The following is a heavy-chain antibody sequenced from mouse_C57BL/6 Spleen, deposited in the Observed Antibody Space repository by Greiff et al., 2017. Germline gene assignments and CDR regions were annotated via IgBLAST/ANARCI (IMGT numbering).Heavy chain of an antibody. V-gene: IGHV1-26*01. CDR3: ARDGLLYQRGVWFAY. D-gene: IGHD2-1*01. CDR1: GYTFTDYY. Sequence: VQLQQSGPELVKPGASVKISCKASGYTFTDYYMNWVKQSHGKSLEWIGDINPNNGGTSYNQKFKGKATLTVDKSSSTAYMELRSLTSEDSAVYYCARDGLLYQRGVWFAYWGQGTLVTVSA. CDR2: INPNNGGT. J-gene: IGHJ3*01.